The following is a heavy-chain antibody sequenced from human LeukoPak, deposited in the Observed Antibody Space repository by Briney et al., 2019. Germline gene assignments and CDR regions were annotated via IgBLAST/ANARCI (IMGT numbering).Heavy chain of an antibody. CDR2: ISYDGSNK. Sequence: GRSPRLSCAASGFTFSRYAMHWVRQAPGKGLEWVAVISYDGSNKYYADSVKGRFTISRDNSKNTLYLQMNSLRAEDTAVYYCAREMGGDFDYWGQGTLVTVSS. CDR3: AREMGGDFDY. J-gene: IGHJ4*02. CDR1: GFTFSRYA. D-gene: IGHD1-26*01. V-gene: IGHV3-30-3*01.